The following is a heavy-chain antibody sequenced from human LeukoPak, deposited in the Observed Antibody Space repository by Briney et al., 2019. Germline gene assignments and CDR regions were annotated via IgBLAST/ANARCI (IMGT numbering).Heavy chain of an antibody. CDR3: ASVSVLRYFI. Sequence: SETLSLTCTVSGGSISSGDYYWSWVRQPPGKGLEWIGEIYHSGSTNYNPSLKSRVTISVDKSKNQFSLKLSSVTAADTAVYYCASVSVLRYFIWGQGTLVTVSS. CDR2: IYHSGST. D-gene: IGHD3-9*01. CDR1: GGSISSGDYY. V-gene: IGHV4-4*02. J-gene: IGHJ4*02.